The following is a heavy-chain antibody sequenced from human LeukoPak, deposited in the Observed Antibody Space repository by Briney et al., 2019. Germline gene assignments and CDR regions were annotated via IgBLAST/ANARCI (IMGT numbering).Heavy chain of an antibody. J-gene: IGHJ4*02. D-gene: IGHD6-13*01. CDR2: IYYSGST. Sequence: SETLSLTCTVSGGSISSSDYYWGWIRQPPGKGLEWIGSIYYSGSTYYNPSLKSRVTISVDTSKNLFSLKLSSVTAADTAVYYCARTSYTSSWGFWGQGTLVTVSS. V-gene: IGHV4-39*01. CDR3: ARTSYTSSWGF. CDR1: GGSISSSDYY.